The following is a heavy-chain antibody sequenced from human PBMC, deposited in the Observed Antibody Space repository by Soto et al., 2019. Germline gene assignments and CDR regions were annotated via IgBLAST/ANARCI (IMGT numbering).Heavy chain of an antibody. CDR3: VNAPPPSVAGTGYFQH. D-gene: IGHD6-19*01. J-gene: IGHJ1*01. V-gene: IGHV3-9*01. Sequence: AGGSLRLSCAASGFTFDDYAMHWVRQAPGKGLEWVSGISWNSGSIGYADSVKGRFTISRDNAKNSLYLQMNSLRAEDTALYYSVNAPPPSVAGTGYFQHWGQGTLVTVSS. CDR1: GFTFDDYA. CDR2: ISWNSGSI.